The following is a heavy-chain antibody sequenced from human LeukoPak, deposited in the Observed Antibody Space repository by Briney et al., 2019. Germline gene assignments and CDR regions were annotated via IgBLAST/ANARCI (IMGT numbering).Heavy chain of an antibody. D-gene: IGHD4-17*01. CDR1: GGSISSSSYY. Sequence: SETLSLTCTVSGGSISSSSYYWGWIRQPPGNGLEWIGSIYYSGSTYYNPSLKSRVTISVDTSKNQFSLKLSSVTAADTAVYYCARDVDGDYDYWGQGTLVTVSS. CDR3: ARDVDGDYDY. J-gene: IGHJ4*02. CDR2: IYYSGST. V-gene: IGHV4-39*07.